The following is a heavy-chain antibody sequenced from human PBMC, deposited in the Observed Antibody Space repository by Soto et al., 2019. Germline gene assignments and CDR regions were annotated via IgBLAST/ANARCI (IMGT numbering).Heavy chain of an antibody. CDR2: IYSGGST. Sequence: GGSLRLSCAASGVTVSSNYMSWFRQAPGKGLEWVSVIYSGGSTYYADSVKGRFTISRDNSKNTLYLQMNSLRAEDTAVYYCARGYSSSLAFDIWGQGTMVTVSS. D-gene: IGHD6-6*01. J-gene: IGHJ3*02. CDR1: GVTVSSNY. CDR3: ARGYSSSLAFDI. V-gene: IGHV3-53*01.